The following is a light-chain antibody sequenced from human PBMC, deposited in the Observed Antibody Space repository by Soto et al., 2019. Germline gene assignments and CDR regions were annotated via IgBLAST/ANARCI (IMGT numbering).Light chain of an antibody. J-gene: IGLJ1*01. V-gene: IGLV2-14*01. CDR1: SRDVGGYNY. Sequence: QSALTQPASVSGSPGQSITISCTGTSRDVGGYNYVSWYQQHPGKAPKVMIYDVSNRPSGVSNRFSGSKSGYTASLTISGLQAEDEADYYCSSYTTGSTRYVFGTGTKVTVL. CDR3: SSYTTGSTRYV. CDR2: DVS.